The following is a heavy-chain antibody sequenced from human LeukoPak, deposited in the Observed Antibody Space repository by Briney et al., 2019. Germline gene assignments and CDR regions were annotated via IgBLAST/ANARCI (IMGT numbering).Heavy chain of an antibody. CDR3: ARVLESSGWYFDY. J-gene: IGHJ4*02. Sequence: PSETLSLTCAVYGGSFGGYYWSWIRQPPGKGLEWIGEINHSGSTNYNPSLKSRVTISVDTSKNQFSLKLSSVTAADTAVYYCARVLESSGWYFDYWGQGTLVTVSS. D-gene: IGHD6-19*01. CDR2: INHSGST. V-gene: IGHV4-34*01. CDR1: GGSFGGYY.